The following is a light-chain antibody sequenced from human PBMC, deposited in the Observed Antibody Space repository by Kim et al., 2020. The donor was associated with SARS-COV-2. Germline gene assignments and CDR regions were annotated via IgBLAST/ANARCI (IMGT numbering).Light chain of an antibody. CDR2: GGS. J-gene: IGKJ2*03. CDR3: QQYSNWPPYS. CDR1: ESVRRN. Sequence: VSPGESATFSCRASESVRRNVAWYQQKPGQAPRLLIYGGSTRATGIPAKFSGSGWGTEFTLTISSLQSDDSAVYYCQQYSNWPPYSFGQGTKRRS. V-gene: IGKV3D-15*01.